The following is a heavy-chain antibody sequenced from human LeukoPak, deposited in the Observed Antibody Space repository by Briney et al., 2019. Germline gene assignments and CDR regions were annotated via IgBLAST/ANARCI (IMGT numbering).Heavy chain of an antibody. CDR1: GDSISSGDYY. V-gene: IGHV4-39*07. D-gene: IGHD2-15*01. J-gene: IGHJ4*02. Sequence: SETLSLTCTVSGDSISSGDYYWSWIRQPAGKALEWIGNIFYSGSTYYSPSLKSRVTISLDTSRNQFSLKLSSVTAADAAVYYCARDIGNHFGGLDHYYYDYWGPGTLVTVSS. CDR3: ARDIGNHFGGLDHYYYDY. CDR2: IFYSGST.